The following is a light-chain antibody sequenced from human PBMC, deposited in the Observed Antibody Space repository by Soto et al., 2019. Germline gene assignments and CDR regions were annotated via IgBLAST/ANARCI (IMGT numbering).Light chain of an antibody. CDR1: QSISSW. V-gene: IGKV1-5*01. CDR2: DAS. J-gene: IGKJ1*01. CDR3: QQYHSYYPWT. Sequence: DIQMTQSPSTLSASVGDRVTITCRASQSISSWVAWYQQKPGKAPKLLIYDASSLESGVPSRFSGSGSVTDFSLTISSLQPDDFATYYCQQYHSYYPWTFGQGTKVDIK.